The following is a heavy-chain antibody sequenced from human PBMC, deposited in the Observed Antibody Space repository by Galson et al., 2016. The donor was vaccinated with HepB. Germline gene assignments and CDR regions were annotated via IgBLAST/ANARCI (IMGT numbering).Heavy chain of an antibody. CDR1: GLTFSGFW. J-gene: IGHJ3*02. D-gene: IGHD5-18*01. CDR2: INGDGSST. Sequence: SLRLSCAASGLTFSGFWMHWVRQAPGKGLVWVSGINGDGSSTTYADSVKGRFTISRDNAKNTLYLQMNSLRAEDTAVYYRAIVGGSSYGLRSDPLDIWGQGTMVTVSS. CDR3: AIVGGSSYGLRSDPLDI. V-gene: IGHV3-74*01.